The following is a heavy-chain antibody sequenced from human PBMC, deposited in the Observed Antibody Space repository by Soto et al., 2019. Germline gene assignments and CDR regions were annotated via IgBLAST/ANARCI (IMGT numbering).Heavy chain of an antibody. CDR2: IKQDGSEK. V-gene: IGHV3-7*01. J-gene: IGHJ6*02. D-gene: IGHD6-13*01. CDR1: GFTFSSYW. CDR3: ARVGSSSSSAYYYYGMDV. Sequence: GGSLRLSCAASGFTFSSYWMSWVRQAPGKGLEWVANIKQDGSEKYYVDSVKGRFTISRDNAKNSLYLQMNSLRAEDTAVYYCARVGSSSSSAYYYYGMDVWGQGTTVTVS.